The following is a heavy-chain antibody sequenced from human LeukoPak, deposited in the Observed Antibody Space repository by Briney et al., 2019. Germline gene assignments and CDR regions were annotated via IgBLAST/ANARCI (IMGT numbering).Heavy chain of an antibody. Sequence: SVKVSCKASGGTFSSYAISWVRQAPGQGLEWMGGIIPIFGTANYAQKFQGRVTITTDESTSTAYMELSSLRSDDTAVFYCARDLVDGVGAPGAYWGQGALVTVSS. CDR1: GGTFSSYA. CDR3: ARDLVDGVGAPGAY. CDR2: IIPIFGTA. V-gene: IGHV1-69*05. J-gene: IGHJ4*02. D-gene: IGHD1-26*01.